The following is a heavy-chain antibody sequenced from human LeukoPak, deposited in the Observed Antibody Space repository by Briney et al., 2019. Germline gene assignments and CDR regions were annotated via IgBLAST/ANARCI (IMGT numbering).Heavy chain of an antibody. CDR1: GYSISSGFC. V-gene: IGHV4-38-2*02. D-gene: IGHD3-22*01. CDR3: ARANYYDTSGYSRGAFDI. Sequence: SETLSLTCSVSGYSISSGFCWGWIRQPPGKGLEWIGSIFHSGSTYYNPSLKSRVIISVDTSKNQFSLNLSSVTAADTAVYYCARANYYDTSGYSRGAFDIWGQGTMVTVSS. J-gene: IGHJ3*02. CDR2: IFHSGST.